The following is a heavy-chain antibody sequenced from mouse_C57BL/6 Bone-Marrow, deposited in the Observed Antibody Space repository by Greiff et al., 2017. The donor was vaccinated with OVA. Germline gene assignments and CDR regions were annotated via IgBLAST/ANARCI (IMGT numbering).Heavy chain of an antibody. J-gene: IGHJ2*01. CDR3: ARRGTFGKGYFDY. V-gene: IGHV1-26*01. D-gene: IGHD2-1*01. Sequence: EVQLQQSGPELVKPGASVKISCKASGYTFTDYYMNWVKQSHGKSLEWIGDINPNNGGTSYNQKFKGKATLTVDKSSSTAYMELRSLTSEDSAVYYCARRGTFGKGYFDYWGQGTTLTVSS. CDR1: GYTFTDYY. CDR2: INPNNGGT.